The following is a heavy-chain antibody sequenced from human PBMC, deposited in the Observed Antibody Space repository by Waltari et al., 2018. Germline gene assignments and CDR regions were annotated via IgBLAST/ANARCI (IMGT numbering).Heavy chain of an antibody. J-gene: IGHJ4*02. CDR2: ISGSGGST. CDR3: VPKAASYFDY. V-gene: IGHV3-23*01. Sequence: EVQLLESGGGLVQPGGSLRLSCAASGFTFSRSAMSWVRQAPGKGLEWVSAISGSGGSTYYADSVKGRFTISRDNSKNTLYLQMNSLRAEDTAVYYCVPKAASYFDYWGQGTLVTVSS. CDR1: GFTFSRSA.